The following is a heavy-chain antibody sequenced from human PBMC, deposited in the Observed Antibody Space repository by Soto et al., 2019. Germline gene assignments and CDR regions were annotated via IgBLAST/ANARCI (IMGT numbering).Heavy chain of an antibody. CDR1: GYIFTTHY. Sequence: QVQLVQSGTEVKKPGAPVKVSCKASGYIFTTHYMRWVRQAPGQGLEWMGIINPSGGRTSSGVKFQGTVHMTSDTSTNTVYMELTSLKSEDTAVYYCARAGENYGSGTFSPPLRYYFNSCGLGTLVTVSS. CDR2: INPSGGRT. CDR3: ARAGENYGSGTFSPPLRYYFNS. V-gene: IGHV1-46*03. D-gene: IGHD3-10*01. J-gene: IGHJ4*02.